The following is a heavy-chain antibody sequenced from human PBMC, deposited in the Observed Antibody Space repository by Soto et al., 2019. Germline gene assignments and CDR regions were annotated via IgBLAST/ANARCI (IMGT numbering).Heavy chain of an antibody. Sequence: GGSLRLSCAASGFTFSNAWMNWVRQAPGKGLEWVGRIKSKTDGGTTDYAAPLKGRFTISRDDSKNTLYLQMNSLKTEDTAVYYCTTDPTATIYYYDSSGYYPHYYFDYWGQGTLVTVSS. CDR3: TTDPTATIYYYDSSGYYPHYYFDY. CDR1: GFTFSNAW. D-gene: IGHD3-22*01. CDR2: IKSKTDGGTT. J-gene: IGHJ4*02. V-gene: IGHV3-15*07.